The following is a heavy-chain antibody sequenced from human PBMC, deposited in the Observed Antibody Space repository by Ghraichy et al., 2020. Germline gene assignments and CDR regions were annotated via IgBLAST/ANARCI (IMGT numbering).Heavy chain of an antibody. Sequence: GGSLRLSCAASGFIFSDYYMSWIRQAPGKGLESITYISGTSNYIIYADSVRGRFTISRDNAKNSLYLQMNSLRAEDTAVYYCARVYSSGYGGVDFWSQGALVTVSS. D-gene: IGHD6-19*01. V-gene: IGHV3-11*05. CDR2: ISGTSNYI. CDR1: GFIFSDYY. CDR3: ARVYSSGYGGVDF. J-gene: IGHJ4*02.